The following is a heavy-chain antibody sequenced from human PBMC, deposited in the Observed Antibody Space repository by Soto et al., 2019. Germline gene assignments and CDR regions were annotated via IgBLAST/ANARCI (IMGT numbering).Heavy chain of an antibody. J-gene: IGHJ4*02. V-gene: IGHV1-8*01. D-gene: IGHD3-10*01. Sequence: ASVKVSCKASGNTFTSYDINWVRQATGHGLEWMGWINPNSGNIGYAQKFQGRVTMTRDTAIRTAYMEVSRLRSDDTVVYYCARGRASGSYYLLDYWGQGTLVT. CDR3: ARGRASGSYYLLDY. CDR1: GNTFTSYD. CDR2: INPNSGNI.